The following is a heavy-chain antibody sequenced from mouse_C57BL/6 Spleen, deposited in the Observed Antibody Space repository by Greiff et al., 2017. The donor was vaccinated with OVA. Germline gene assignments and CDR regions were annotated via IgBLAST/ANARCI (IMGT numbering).Heavy chain of an antibody. CDR1: GYTFTDYN. D-gene: IGHD1-1*01. CDR2: INPNNGGT. J-gene: IGHJ1*03. CDR3: ARGAYYYGSSFDV. Sequence: VQLKQSGPELVKPGASVKIPCKASGYTFTDYNMDWVKQSHGKSLEWIGDINPNNGGTIYNQKFKGKATLTVDKSSSTAYMELRSLTSEDTAVYYCARGAYYYGSSFDVWGTGTTVTVSS. V-gene: IGHV1-18*01.